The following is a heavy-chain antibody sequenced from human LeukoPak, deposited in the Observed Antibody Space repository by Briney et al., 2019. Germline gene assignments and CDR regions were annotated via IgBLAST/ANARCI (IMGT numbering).Heavy chain of an antibody. Sequence: PGGSLRLSCAASGFNFNNYGMHWVRQAPGKGLKWVAFIRYDGSNKYYADSVKGRFTISRDNSKNTLYLQMNSLRAEDTAVYYCAKTLSSYGRSDYWGQGTLVTVSS. V-gene: IGHV3-30*02. CDR3: AKTLSSYGRSDY. J-gene: IGHJ4*02. CDR2: IRYDGSNK. D-gene: IGHD4-17*01. CDR1: GFNFNNYG.